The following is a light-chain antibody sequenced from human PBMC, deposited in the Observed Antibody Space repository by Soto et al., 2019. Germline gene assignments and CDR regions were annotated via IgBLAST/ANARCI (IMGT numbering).Light chain of an antibody. Sequence: DIVMTQSPDSLAVSLGERATINCKSSQSVLYSSDNKNYLAWYQQKPGQPPKLLIKWASTRETGVPDRFSGSGSGTDFTLTISSLQAEDGAVYYGQQYYSPLSLTFGGGTKVEIK. CDR3: QQYYSPLSLT. J-gene: IGKJ4*01. V-gene: IGKV4-1*01. CDR1: QSVLYSSDNKNY. CDR2: WAS.